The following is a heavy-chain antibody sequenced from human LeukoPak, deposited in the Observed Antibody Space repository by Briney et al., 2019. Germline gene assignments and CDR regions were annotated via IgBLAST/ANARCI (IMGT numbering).Heavy chain of an antibody. CDR3: ARDGSGTYYKSPFDY. D-gene: IGHD3-10*01. CDR1: GFTFSSYE. V-gene: IGHV3-48*03. Sequence: GGSLRLSCAASGFTFSSYEMNWVRQAPGKGLEWVSYISSSGSTIYYADSVKGRFTISRDNAKNSLYLQMNSLRAEDTAVYYCARDGSGTYYKSPFDYWGQGTLVTVSS. J-gene: IGHJ4*02. CDR2: ISSSGSTI.